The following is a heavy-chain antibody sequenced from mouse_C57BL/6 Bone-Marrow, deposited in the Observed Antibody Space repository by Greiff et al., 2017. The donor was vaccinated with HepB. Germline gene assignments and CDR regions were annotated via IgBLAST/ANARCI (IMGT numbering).Heavy chain of an antibody. CDR2: ISGGGGNT. CDR3: ARLTALYVKDY. V-gene: IGHV5-9*01. CDR1: GFTFSSYT. J-gene: IGHJ2*01. Sequence: EVQGVESGGGLVKPGGSLKLSCAASGFTFSSYTMSWVHQTPEKRLEWVATISGGGGNTYYPDSVKGRFTISRDNAKNTLYLQMSSLRSEDTALYYCARLTALYVKDYWGQGTTLTVSS. D-gene: IGHD1-3*01.